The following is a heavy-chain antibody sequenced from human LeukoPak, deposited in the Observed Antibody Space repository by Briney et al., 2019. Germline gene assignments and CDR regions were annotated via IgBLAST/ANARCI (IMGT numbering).Heavy chain of an antibody. Sequence: GGSLRLSCAASGFTFSSYWIHWVRQAPGKGLVWVSRIDSDGSTRTYADSVKGRFTISRDNAKNTLYLQMNSLRAEDTAVYYCARVRMDLQAFDIWGQGTTVTVSS. V-gene: IGHV3-74*01. CDR2: IDSDGSTR. D-gene: IGHD2-15*01. J-gene: IGHJ3*02. CDR1: GFTFSSYW. CDR3: ARVRMDLQAFDI.